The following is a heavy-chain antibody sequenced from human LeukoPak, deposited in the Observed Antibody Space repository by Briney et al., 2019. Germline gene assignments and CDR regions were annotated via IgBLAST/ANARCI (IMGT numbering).Heavy chain of an antibody. CDR1: GGSISSYY. Sequence: SETLSLTCTVSGGSISSYYWSWIRQPPGKGLEWIGYIYYSGSTNYNPSLKSRVTISVDTSKNQFSLKLSSVTAADTAVYYCARTGYCSSTSYYGLFDYWGQGTLVTVSS. V-gene: IGHV4-59*01. CDR3: ARTGYCSSTSYYGLFDY. CDR2: IYYSGST. J-gene: IGHJ4*02. D-gene: IGHD2-2*01.